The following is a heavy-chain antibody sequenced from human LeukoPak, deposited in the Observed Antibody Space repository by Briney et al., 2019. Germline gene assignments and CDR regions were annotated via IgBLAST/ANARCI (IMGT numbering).Heavy chain of an antibody. Sequence: SETLSLTCTVSGGSVSSGSYYWSWIRQPPGKGLEWIGYIYYSGSTNYNPSLKSRVTISVNTSKNQFSLKLSSVTAADTAVYYCARGPGLRAFDIWGQGTMVTVSS. J-gene: IGHJ3*02. CDR2: IYYSGST. CDR3: ARGPGLRAFDI. V-gene: IGHV4-61*01. CDR1: GGSVSSGSYY. D-gene: IGHD6-19*01.